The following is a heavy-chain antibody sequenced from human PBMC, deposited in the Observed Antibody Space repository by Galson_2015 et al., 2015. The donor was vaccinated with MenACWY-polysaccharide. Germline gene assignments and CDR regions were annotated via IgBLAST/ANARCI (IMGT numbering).Heavy chain of an antibody. J-gene: IGHJ4*02. V-gene: IGHV4-4*07. D-gene: IGHD3-3*01. CDR2: IYTTGST. CDR3: ARDSSDFWSGHFDY. Sequence: ETLSLTCVVSGGSISSNYWSWIRQPAGKGLEWIGRIYTTGSTNYNPSLKSRVTMSVDTSKNQFSLKLSSVTAADTAVYYCARDSSDFWSGHFDYWGQGTLATVSS. CDR1: GGSISSNY.